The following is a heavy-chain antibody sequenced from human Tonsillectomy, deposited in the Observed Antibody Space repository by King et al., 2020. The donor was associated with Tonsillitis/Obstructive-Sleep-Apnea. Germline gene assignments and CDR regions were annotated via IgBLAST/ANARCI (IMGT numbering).Heavy chain of an antibody. CDR3: ARVLGYCSSTTCYGAFYI. CDR1: GGTFSSYA. Sequence: QLVQSGAEVKKPGSSVKVSCKASGGTFSSYAISWVRQAPGQGLEWMGGIIPIFGTANYAQKFQGRVTITADESTSTGYMELSSLRSEDTAVYYCARVLGYCSSTTCYGAFYIWGQGTMVTVSS. J-gene: IGHJ3*02. D-gene: IGHD2-2*01. V-gene: IGHV1-69*01. CDR2: IIPIFGTA.